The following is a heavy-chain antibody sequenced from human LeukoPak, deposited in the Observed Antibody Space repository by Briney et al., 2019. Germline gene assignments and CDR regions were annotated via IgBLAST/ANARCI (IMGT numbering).Heavy chain of an antibody. D-gene: IGHD6-19*01. CDR1: GFTFSSYG. CDR3: AKDVKEWLPLDY. J-gene: IGHJ4*02. Sequence: GRLLRLSCAASGFTFSSYGMHWVRQAPGKGLEWVAVISYDGSNKYYADSVKGRFTISRDNSKNTLYLQMNSLRAEDTAVYYCAKDVKEWLPLDYWGQGTLVTVSS. CDR2: ISYDGSNK. V-gene: IGHV3-30*18.